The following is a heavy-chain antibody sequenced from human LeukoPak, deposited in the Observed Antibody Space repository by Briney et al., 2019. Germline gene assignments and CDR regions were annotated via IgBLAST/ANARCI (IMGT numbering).Heavy chain of an antibody. V-gene: IGHV3-66*01. D-gene: IGHD3-10*01. J-gene: IGHJ6*03. CDR3: ASNYGSGSYWSYYMDV. Sequence: GGSLRLSCAASGFTVSSNYMSWVRQAPGKGLEWVSVIYSGGSTYYADSVKGRFTISRDNSKNTLYLQMNSLRAEDTAVYYCASNYGSGSYWSYYMDVWGKGTTVTISS. CDR1: GFTVSSNY. CDR2: IYSGGST.